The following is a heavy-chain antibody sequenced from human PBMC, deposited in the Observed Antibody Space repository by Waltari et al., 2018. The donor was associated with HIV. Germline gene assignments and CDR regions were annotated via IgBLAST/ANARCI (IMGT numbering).Heavy chain of an antibody. CDR2: IYYSGST. CDR3: AREVLRWKGAFDI. CDR1: GGSISSYY. D-gene: IGHD1-1*01. Sequence: QVQLQESGPGLVKPSETLSLTCTVSGGSISSYYWSWIRQPPGKGLEWIGYIYYSGSTNYNPSLKSRVTISVDTSKNQFSLKLSSVTAADTAVYYCAREVLRWKGAFDIWGQGTMVTVSS. V-gene: IGHV4-59*01. J-gene: IGHJ3*02.